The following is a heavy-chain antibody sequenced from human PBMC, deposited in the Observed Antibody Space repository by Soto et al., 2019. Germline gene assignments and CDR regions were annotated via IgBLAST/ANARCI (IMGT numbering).Heavy chain of an antibody. CDR1: RYPFSDNH. Sequence: QVQLVQSGAELRKAGASVKVSCKASRYPFSDNHIHWVRQAPGQGLEWMGWLNPYSGATTYAPKSQGRVSLTRDTSLSTSYMELIALKSDDTAVYYCATAKRGTVSLLADWGQGTLVTVSS. D-gene: IGHD4-4*01. CDR3: ATAKRGTVSLLAD. V-gene: IGHV1-2*02. J-gene: IGHJ4*02. CDR2: LNPYSGAT.